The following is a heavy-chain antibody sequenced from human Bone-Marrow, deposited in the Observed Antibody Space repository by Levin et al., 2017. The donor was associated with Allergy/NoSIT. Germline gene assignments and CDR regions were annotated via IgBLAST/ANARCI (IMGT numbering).Heavy chain of an antibody. V-gene: IGHV3-53*01. J-gene: IGHJ3*02. D-gene: IGHD2-15*01. Sequence: GGSLRLSCAASGFTVSSNYMSWVRQAPGKGLEWVSVIYSGGSTYYADSVKGRFTISRDNSKNTLYLQMNSLRAEDTAVYYCARGTGPSGRDAFDIWGQGTMVTVSS. CDR2: IYSGGST. CDR1: GFTVSSNY. CDR3: ARGTGPSGRDAFDI.